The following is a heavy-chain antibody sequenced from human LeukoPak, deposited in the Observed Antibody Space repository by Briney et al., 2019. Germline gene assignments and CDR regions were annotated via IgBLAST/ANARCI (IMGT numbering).Heavy chain of an antibody. CDR1: GGTFSSYA. CDR2: IIPIFGTA. Sequence: GSSVKVSCKASGGTFSSYAISWVRQAPGQGLEWMGGIIPIFGTANYAQKFQGRVTITTDESTSTAYMELSSLRSEDTAVYYCARDGDCSGGSCYDWFDPWGQGTLVTVSS. CDR3: ARDGDCSGGSCYDWFDP. V-gene: IGHV1-69*05. J-gene: IGHJ5*02. D-gene: IGHD2-15*01.